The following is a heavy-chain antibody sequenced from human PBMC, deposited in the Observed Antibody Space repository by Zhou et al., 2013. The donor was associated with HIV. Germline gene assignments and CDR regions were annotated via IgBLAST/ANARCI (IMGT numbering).Heavy chain of an antibody. CDR1: GGTFSSYA. J-gene: IGHJ1*01. V-gene: IGHV1-69*04. CDR3: ARGIAAAGTLEYFQH. CDR2: IIPILGIA. Sequence: QVQLVQSGAEVKKPGSSVKVSCKASGGTFSSYAISWVRQAPGQGLEWMGRIIPILGIANYAQKFQGRVTITADKSTSTAYMELSSLRSEDTAVYYCARGIAAAGTLEYFQHWGQGHPWSPSPQ. D-gene: IGHD6-13*01.